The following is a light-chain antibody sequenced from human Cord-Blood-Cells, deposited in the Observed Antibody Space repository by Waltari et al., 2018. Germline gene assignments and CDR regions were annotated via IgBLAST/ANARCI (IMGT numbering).Light chain of an antibody. CDR2: GAS. CDR1: QSVSSSY. J-gene: IGKJ2*01. CDR3: QQYGSSPPYT. V-gene: IGKV3-20*01. Sequence: EIVLTQSPGTLSSSPGKRATLSCRASQSVSSSYLAWYQQKPGQAPRLLIYGASSRATGIPDRFSGSGSGTDFTLTISRLEPEDFAVYYCQQYGSSPPYTFGQGTKLEIK.